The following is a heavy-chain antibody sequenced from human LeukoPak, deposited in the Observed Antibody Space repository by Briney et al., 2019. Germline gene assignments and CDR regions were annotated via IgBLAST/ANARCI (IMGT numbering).Heavy chain of an antibody. V-gene: IGHV3-7*01. J-gene: IGHJ4*02. Sequence: QSGGSLRLSSAASGFTFSSYWMSWVRQAPGKGLEWVANINQDGSEKYYVGSVRGRFTISRDNAKNSLCLQMNSLRAEDTAVYYCARVYCSGGSCHAFLDYWGQGTLVTVSS. CDR3: ARVYCSGGSCHAFLDY. D-gene: IGHD2-15*01. CDR1: GFTFSSYW. CDR2: INQDGSEK.